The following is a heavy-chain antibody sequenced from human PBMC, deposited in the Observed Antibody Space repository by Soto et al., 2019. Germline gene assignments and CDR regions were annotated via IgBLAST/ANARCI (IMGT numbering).Heavy chain of an antibody. CDR1: GFTFDDYA. Sequence: EVQLVESGGGLVQPGRSLRLSCAASGFTFDDYAMHWVRQVPGKGLEWVSGISWNSGSIGYADSVKGRFTISRDNAKNSLYLQMNSLRAEDTALYYCAKWSRIPSWGKGTTVTVSS. D-gene: IGHD2-15*01. CDR3: AKWSRIPS. CDR2: ISWNSGSI. V-gene: IGHV3-9*01. J-gene: IGHJ6*04.